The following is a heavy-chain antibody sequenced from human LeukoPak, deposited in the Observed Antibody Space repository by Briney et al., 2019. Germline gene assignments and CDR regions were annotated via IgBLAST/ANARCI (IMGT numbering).Heavy chain of an antibody. V-gene: IGHV4-38-2*01. Sequence: SETLSLTCAVSGHSINSGFYWRWIRQSRGKGLEWIGTIFNTGSTYYTASLRNRVSISVDASKNQFSLRLSSVTAADTAIYYCASRYSVAGGNADDWGQGTQVTVST. J-gene: IGHJ4*02. D-gene: IGHD6-19*01. CDR3: ASRYSVAGGNADD. CDR2: IFNTGST. CDR1: GHSINSGFY.